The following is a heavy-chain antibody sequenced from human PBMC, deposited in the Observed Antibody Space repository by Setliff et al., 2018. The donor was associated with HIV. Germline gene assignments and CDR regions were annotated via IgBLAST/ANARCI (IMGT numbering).Heavy chain of an antibody. CDR2: VYYNGAT. V-gene: IGHV4-59*05. D-gene: IGHD3-9*01. CDR3: ARHEGYNDFLTGYFRYKWYDP. Sequence: LSLTCTVSGGSISNYHLTWIRQSPGKGLEWIGSVYYNGATDHNPSLKSRVTISVDTSNQQFSLKLSSVTAADTAVYYCARHEGYNDFLTGYFRYKWYDPWGQGTLVTVSS. CDR1: GGSISNYH. J-gene: IGHJ5*02.